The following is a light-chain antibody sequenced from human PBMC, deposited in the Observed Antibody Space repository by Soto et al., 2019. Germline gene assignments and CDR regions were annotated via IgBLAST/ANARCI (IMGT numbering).Light chain of an antibody. J-gene: IGKJ2*01. CDR1: QDIRTA. V-gene: IGKV1-13*02. Sequence: AIQLTQSPSSLSASVGDRVTITCRASQDIRTALAWLQHKPGKAPILLIYDASSLQRGVPSRFSGSGYGTDFTLTIGSLQPDDFATYYCQQFHTSSYTFGQGTRLEIK. CDR3: QQFHTSSYT. CDR2: DAS.